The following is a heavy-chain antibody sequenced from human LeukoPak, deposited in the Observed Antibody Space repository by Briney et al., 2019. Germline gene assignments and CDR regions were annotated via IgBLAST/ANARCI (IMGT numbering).Heavy chain of an antibody. CDR3: ASAGNPHYFDF. V-gene: IGHV4-59*11. J-gene: IGHJ4*02. CDR2: IYYTGST. Sequence: PSETLSLTCIVSGVSISSHYWSWIRQSPGKGLEWIGNIYYTGSTNYNPSLKSRVAISIDTSKNQFSLTLSSVTAADAAVYYCASAGNPHYFDFWGQGPLVTVSS. CDR1: GVSISSHY.